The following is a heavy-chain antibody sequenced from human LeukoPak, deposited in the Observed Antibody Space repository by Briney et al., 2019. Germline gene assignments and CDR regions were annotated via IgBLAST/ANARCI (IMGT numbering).Heavy chain of an antibody. D-gene: IGHD1-1*01. CDR1: GGTFSSCA. Sequence: GASVKVSCKASGGTFSSCAISWVRQAPGQGLEWMGGIIPIFGTANYAQKFQGRITITADESTSTAYMELSSLRSEDTAVYYCARRHENNYHYFDYWGQGTLVTVSS. J-gene: IGHJ4*02. V-gene: IGHV1-69*13. CDR3: ARRHENNYHYFDY. CDR2: IIPIFGTA.